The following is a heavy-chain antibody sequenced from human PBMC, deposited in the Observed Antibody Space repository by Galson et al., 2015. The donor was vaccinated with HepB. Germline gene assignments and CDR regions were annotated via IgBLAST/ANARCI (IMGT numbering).Heavy chain of an antibody. J-gene: IGHJ3*02. CDR3: ASQSSYYYDSSGYDAFDI. V-gene: IGHV3-30-3*01. CDR2: ISYDGSNK. D-gene: IGHD3-22*01. Sequence: SLRLSCAASGFTFSSYAMHWVRQAPGKGLEWVAVISYDGSNKYYADSVKGRFTISRDNSKNTLYLQMNSLRAEDTAVYYCASQSSYYYDSSGYDAFDIWGQGTMVTVSS. CDR1: GFTFSSYA.